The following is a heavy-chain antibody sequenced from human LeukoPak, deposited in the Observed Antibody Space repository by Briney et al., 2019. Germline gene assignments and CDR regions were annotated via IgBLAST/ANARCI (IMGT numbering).Heavy chain of an antibody. CDR3: AREEQKDCSSTGCYGDY. Sequence: ASVKVSCKASGYTFTSYYMHWVRQAPGQGLEWMGIINPSGGSTSYAQKFQGRVTMTRDTSTSTVYMELSSLRSEDTAVYYCAREEQKDCSSTGCYGDYWGQGTLVTVSS. J-gene: IGHJ4*02. V-gene: IGHV1-46*01. D-gene: IGHD2-2*01. CDR2: INPSGGST. CDR1: GYTFTSYY.